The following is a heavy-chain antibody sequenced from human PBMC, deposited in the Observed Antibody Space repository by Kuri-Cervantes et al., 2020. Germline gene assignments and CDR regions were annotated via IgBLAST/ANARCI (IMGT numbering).Heavy chain of an antibody. J-gene: IGHJ4*02. CDR3: ARDGDH. V-gene: IGHV3-20*04. Sequence: GESLKISCAASGFTFDDYGMSWVRQAPGKGLEWVSGISWNSGSIGYADSVKGRFTISRDNAKNSLYLQMNSLRDEDTAVYYCARDGDHWGQGTLVTVSS. CDR1: GFTFDDYG. CDR2: ISWNSGSI. D-gene: IGHD7-27*01.